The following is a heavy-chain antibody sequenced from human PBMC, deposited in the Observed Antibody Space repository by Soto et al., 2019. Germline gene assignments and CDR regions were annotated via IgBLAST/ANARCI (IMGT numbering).Heavy chain of an antibody. V-gene: IGHV1-69*01. CDR1: GGTFSSYT. CDR3: VRVVVGSRLSLDY. CDR2: ISPIFGTP. Sequence: QVQLVQSGAEVKKPGSSVTVSCKASGGTFSSYTISWVRQAPGQGLEWMAGISPIFGTPIYAQKFQDRVTINADDATMTAYMEMNRLTSEDTAVYYCVRVVVGSRLSLDYWGQGTLVTISS. J-gene: IGHJ4*02. D-gene: IGHD1-26*01.